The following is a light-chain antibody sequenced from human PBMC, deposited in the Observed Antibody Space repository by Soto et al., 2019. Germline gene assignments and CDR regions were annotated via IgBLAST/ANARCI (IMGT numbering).Light chain of an antibody. Sequence: DIQMTQYPSTLSASVGDRVTITCRASQSISSWLAWYQQKPGKAPKLLIYNASSLESGVPSRFSGSGSGTEFTLTVSSLQPDDFATYYCQHYNSYPWTFCQGTKVEIK. V-gene: IGKV1-5*01. CDR2: NAS. CDR1: QSISSW. CDR3: QHYNSYPWT. J-gene: IGKJ1*01.